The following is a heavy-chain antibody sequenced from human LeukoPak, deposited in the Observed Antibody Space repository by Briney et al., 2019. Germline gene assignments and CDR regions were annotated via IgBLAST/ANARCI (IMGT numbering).Heavy chain of an antibody. CDR1: GFTFSDYY. CDR3: TRAPHYSNYGPYYYGMDV. Sequence: GGSLRLSCAASGFTFSDYYMSWIRQAPGKGLEWVSYISSSSSYTNYADSVKGRFTISRDNAKNSLYLQMNSLRAEDTAVYYCTRAPHYSNYGPYYYGMDVWGQGTTVTVSS. CDR2: ISSSSSYT. V-gene: IGHV3-11*06. J-gene: IGHJ6*02. D-gene: IGHD4-11*01.